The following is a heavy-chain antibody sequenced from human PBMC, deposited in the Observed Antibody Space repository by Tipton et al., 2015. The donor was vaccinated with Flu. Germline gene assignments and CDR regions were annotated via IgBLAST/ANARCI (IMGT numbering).Heavy chain of an antibody. J-gene: IGHJ4*02. CDR2: IYYSGTT. CDR3: ARDVAAIPAAIRD. Sequence: TLSLTCTVSGGSISGYYWSWIRQPPGKGLEWIGYIYYSGTTNYNPSLKSRVTISVDTSKTQLSLKLSSVTAADTAVYYCARDVAAIPAAIRDWGQGTLVTVSS. D-gene: IGHD2-2*02. CDR1: GGSISGYY. V-gene: IGHV4-59*01.